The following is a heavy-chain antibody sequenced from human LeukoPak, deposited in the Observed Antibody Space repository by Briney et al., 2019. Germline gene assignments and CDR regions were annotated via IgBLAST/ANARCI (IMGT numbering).Heavy chain of an antibody. J-gene: IGHJ4*02. D-gene: IGHD3-9*01. V-gene: IGHV4-31*03. CDR3: VGDILTGYYNSRYYFDY. Sequence: SQTLSLTCTVSGGSISSGGYYWSWIRQHPGTGLEWIGYIYYSGSTYYNPSLKSRVTISVDTSKNQFSLKLSSVTAADTAVYYCVGDILTGYYNSRYYFDYWGQGTLVTVSS. CDR2: IYYSGST. CDR1: GGSISSGGYY.